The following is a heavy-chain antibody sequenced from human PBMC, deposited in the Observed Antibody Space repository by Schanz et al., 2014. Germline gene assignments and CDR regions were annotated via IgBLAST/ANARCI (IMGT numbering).Heavy chain of an antibody. V-gene: IGHV4-39*07. CDR3: ARYTGAYFDY. CDR2: IYNSGSA. J-gene: IGHJ4*02. Sequence: QLQLQESGPGLVKPSETLSLTCTVSGGSIRRSTYYWGWIRQPPGKGLEWVASIYNSGSAYYGPSLKSRVTMSVDTSKNHFSLRLSSVTAADTAVYYCARYTGAYFDYWGQGTLVTVSS. D-gene: IGHD1-26*01. CDR1: GGSIRRSTYY.